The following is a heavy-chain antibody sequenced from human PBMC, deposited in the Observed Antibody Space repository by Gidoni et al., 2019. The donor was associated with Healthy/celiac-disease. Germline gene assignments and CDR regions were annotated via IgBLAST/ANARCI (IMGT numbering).Heavy chain of an antibody. J-gene: IGHJ6*02. CDR2: IYSGGST. V-gene: IGHV3-53*01. D-gene: IGHD4-17*01. Sequence: EVQLVESGGGLIQPGGSLRLSCAASGFTVSSNYMSWVRQAPGKGLEWVSVIYSGGSTYYADSVKGRFTISRDNSKNTLYLQMNSLRAEDTAVYYCARVTYGDYYGMDVWGQGTTVTVSS. CDR3: ARVTYGDYYGMDV. CDR1: GFTVSSNY.